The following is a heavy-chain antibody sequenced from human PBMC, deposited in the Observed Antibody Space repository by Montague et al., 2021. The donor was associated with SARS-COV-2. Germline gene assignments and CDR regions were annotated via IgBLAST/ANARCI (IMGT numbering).Heavy chain of an antibody. CDR2: ISSSSSSTI. V-gene: IGHV3-48*04. CDR3: ARDLRWGYYDTLTGYYRPLDY. D-gene: IGHD3-9*01. Sequence: SLSLSCAASGFTFSSYSMNWVRQAPGKGLEWVSYISSSSSSTIYYADSVKGRFTISRDNAKNSLYLQMSSLRAEDTAVYYCARDLRWGYYDTLTGYYRPLDYWGQGTLVTVSS. J-gene: IGHJ4*02. CDR1: GFTFSSYS.